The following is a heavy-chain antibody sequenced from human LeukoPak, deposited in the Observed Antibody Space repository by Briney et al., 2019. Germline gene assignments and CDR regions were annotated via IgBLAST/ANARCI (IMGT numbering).Heavy chain of an antibody. D-gene: IGHD2-8*01. CDR2: IKGDGSEK. V-gene: IGHV3-7*01. Sequence: GGSLRLSCVASGSTFSNHWMAWVRQAPGKGLEWAAIIKGDGSEKQHVDSVKGRFTISRDNAQNSLYLQMNSLRVEDTAVYYCARSAGEWRGLDSWGQGTLVTVSS. CDR3: ARSAGEWRGLDS. J-gene: IGHJ4*02. CDR1: GSTFSNHW.